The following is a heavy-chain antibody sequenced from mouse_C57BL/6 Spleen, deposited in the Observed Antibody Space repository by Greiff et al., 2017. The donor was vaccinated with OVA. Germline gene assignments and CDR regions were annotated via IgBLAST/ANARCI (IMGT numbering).Heavy chain of an antibody. CDR1: GYTFTDYE. V-gene: IGHV1-15*01. CDR3: TRWSSYYAMDY. CDR2: IDPETGGT. J-gene: IGHJ4*01. Sequence: QVQLKESGAELVRPGASVTLSCKASGYTFTDYEMHWVKQTPVHGLEWIGAIDPETGGTAYNQKFKGKAILTADKSSSTAYMELRSLTSEYSAVYYCTRWSSYYAMDYWGQGTSVTVSS.